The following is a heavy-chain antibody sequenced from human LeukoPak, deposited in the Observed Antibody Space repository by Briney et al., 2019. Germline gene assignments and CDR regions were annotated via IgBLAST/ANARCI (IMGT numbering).Heavy chain of an antibody. CDR3: ARGLRDEERHYGYYYMDV. CDR1: GDSVSGDY. CDR2: FYTSANT. Sequence: PSETLSLTCTVSGDSVSGDYGSWSRQPPGQGLELIGYFYTSANTNYNPSLKSRVTMSVDTSKNQFSLKLSSVTAADTAVYYCARGLRDEERHYGYYYMDVWGKGTTVTVSS. J-gene: IGHJ6*03. V-gene: IGHV4-4*09. D-gene: IGHD4-17*01.